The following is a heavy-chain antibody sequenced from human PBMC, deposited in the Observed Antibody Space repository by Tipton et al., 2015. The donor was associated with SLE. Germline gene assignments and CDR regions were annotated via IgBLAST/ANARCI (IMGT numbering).Heavy chain of an antibody. V-gene: IGHV4-4*02. CDR1: GGSINSFNW. CDR2: IYHSGNT. D-gene: IGHD3-3*01. Sequence: TLSLTCVVSGGSINSFNWRNWVRQPPGKGLEWIGQIYHSGNTNYNPSLKSRVSISVDESKNQFSLKLTSVTAADTAVYYCASRELRFLEFGYYSYGVDVWGHGTTVTVSS. CDR3: ASRELRFLEFGYYSYGVDV. J-gene: IGHJ6*02.